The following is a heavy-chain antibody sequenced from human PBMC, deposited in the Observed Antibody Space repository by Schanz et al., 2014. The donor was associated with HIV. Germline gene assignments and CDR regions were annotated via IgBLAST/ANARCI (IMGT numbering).Heavy chain of an antibody. Sequence: QVQLVQSGAEVKKPGASVKVSCKASGYSFNDYGVSWMRQAPGQGLEWMGWISGYNGNTDYAQKFQDRVTMTTDTSTSTAYMELRSLRSDDTAVYYCARGEVATIEDKRGDYYYYYTMDVWGQGTTVTVSS. J-gene: IGHJ6*02. V-gene: IGHV1-18*01. CDR1: GYSFNDYG. CDR3: ARGEVATIEDKRGDYYYYYTMDV. D-gene: IGHD5-12*01. CDR2: ISGYNGNT.